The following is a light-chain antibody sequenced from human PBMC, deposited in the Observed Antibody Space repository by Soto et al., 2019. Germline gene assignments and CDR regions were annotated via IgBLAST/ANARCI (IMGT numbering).Light chain of an antibody. V-gene: IGKV3-20*01. CDR1: QNIGSSY. CDR3: QQYGSSPTYT. J-gene: IGKJ2*01. Sequence: EIVLTQSPGTLSLSPGEKATLSCRASQNIGSSYLAWYQQKSGQAPRLVIYDARNRAKGIPDRFSGSGSGTDFTPTISKLEPQDCAVYYCQQYGSSPTYTFGQGTKVDIK. CDR2: DAR.